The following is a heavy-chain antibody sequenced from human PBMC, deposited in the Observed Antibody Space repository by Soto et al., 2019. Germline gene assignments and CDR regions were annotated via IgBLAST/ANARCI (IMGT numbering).Heavy chain of an antibody. CDR2: IYYSGST. CDR3: ARPVRYFDWLPIGWFDP. Sequence: PSETLSLTCTVSGVSIRRYYGNGSRQPQGKGLEWIGYIYYSGSTYYNPSLKSRVTISVDTSKNQFSLKLSSVTAADTAVYYCARPVRYFDWLPIGWFDPWGQGTLVTVSS. V-gene: IGHV4-59*08. D-gene: IGHD3-9*01. CDR1: GVSIRRYY. J-gene: IGHJ5*02.